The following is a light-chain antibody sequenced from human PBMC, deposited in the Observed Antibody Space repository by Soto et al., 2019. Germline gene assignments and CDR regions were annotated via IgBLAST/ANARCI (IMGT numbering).Light chain of an antibody. V-gene: IGKV3-15*01. CDR1: QNIGTN. Sequence: EIVMSQSPTTLSVSLGRRAIPSCRASQNIGTNFVCYQQKPGQYHRLLIYGESTRATGIPDRFSGSGSGTEFTLTISSMQSEDFAVYYCKQYNNWPPTFGKGTKVDIK. CDR3: KQYNNWPPT. J-gene: IGKJ1*01. CDR2: GES.